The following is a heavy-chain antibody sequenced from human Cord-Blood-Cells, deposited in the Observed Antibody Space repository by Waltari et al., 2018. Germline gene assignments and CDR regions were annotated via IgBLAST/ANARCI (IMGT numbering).Heavy chain of an antibody. J-gene: IGHJ4*02. V-gene: IGHV3-9*01. CDR1: GFTFDDYA. Sequence: EVQLVESGGGLVQPGRSLRLSCAASGFTFDDYAMHWVRQAPGKGLERVSGISWNSGSIGYADSVKGRFTISRDNAKNSLYLQMNSLRAEDTALYYCAKGVYSSSFYYFDYWGQGTLVTVSS. D-gene: IGHD6-6*01. CDR3: AKGVYSSSFYYFDY. CDR2: ISWNSGSI.